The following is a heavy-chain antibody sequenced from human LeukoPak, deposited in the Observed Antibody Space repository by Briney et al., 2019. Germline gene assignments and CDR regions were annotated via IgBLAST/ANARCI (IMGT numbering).Heavy chain of an antibody. Sequence: SETLSLTCTVSGGSISTYYWSWIRQPAGKGLEWLGRIYASGSTSYNPSLKSRVTMSVDTSKNQFSLKLSSVTAADTAVYYCARLSTVTTSFDYWGQGTLVTVSS. CDR2: IYASGST. CDR1: GGSISTYY. J-gene: IGHJ4*02. V-gene: IGHV4-4*07. D-gene: IGHD4-17*01. CDR3: ARLSTVTTSFDY.